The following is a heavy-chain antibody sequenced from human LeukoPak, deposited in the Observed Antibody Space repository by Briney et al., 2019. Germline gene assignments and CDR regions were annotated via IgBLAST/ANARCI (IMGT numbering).Heavy chain of an antibody. CDR1: GFTFSSYA. J-gene: IGHJ4*02. D-gene: IGHD2-2*01. V-gene: IGHV3-23*01. Sequence: GGSLRLSCAASGFTFSSYAMSWVRQAPGKGLEWVSAISGSGGSTYYADSVKGRFTISRDNSKNTLYLQMNSLRAEDTAVYYCAKGGGYCSSTSCYGDALDYWGQGTLVTVSS. CDR2: ISGSGGST. CDR3: AKGGGYCSSTSCYGDALDY.